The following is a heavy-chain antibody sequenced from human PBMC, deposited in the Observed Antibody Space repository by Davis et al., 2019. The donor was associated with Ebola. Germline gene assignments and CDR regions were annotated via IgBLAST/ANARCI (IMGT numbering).Heavy chain of an antibody. V-gene: IGHV1-2*06. Sequence: AASVKVSCKASGYTFTGYYMHWVRQAPGQGLEWMGRINPNSGGTNYAQKFPGRVTMTRATSISTAYMELSRLRNDDTAVYYCARLCSSSCPNDYWGQGTLVTVSS. J-gene: IGHJ4*02. CDR1: GYTFTGYY. D-gene: IGHD6-13*01. CDR2: INPNSGGT. CDR3: ARLCSSSCPNDY.